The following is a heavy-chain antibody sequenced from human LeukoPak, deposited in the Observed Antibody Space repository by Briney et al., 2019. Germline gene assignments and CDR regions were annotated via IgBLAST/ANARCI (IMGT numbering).Heavy chain of an antibody. CDR3: ARGGRVAFDY. CDR1: GGSFSGYY. J-gene: IGHJ4*02. CDR2: INHSGST. V-gene: IGHV4-34*01. D-gene: IGHD2-15*01. Sequence: SSETLSLTCAVYGGSFSGYYWSWICQPPGKGLEWIGEINHSGSTNYNPSLKSRVTISVDTSKNQFSLKLSSVTAADTAVYYCARGGRVAFDYWGQGTLVTVSS.